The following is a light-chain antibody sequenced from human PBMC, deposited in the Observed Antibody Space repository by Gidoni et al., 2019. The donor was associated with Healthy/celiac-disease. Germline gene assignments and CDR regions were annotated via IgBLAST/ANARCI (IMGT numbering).Light chain of an antibody. CDR1: SSNIGAGYD. J-gene: IGLJ2*01. CDR2: GNS. Sequence: QSVLTPPPSVSGAPRQRVTISCTGSSSNIGAGYDVHWYQQLPGTAPKLLIYGNSNRPSGVPDRFSGSKSGTSASLAITGLQAEDEADYYCQSYDSSLSGSVVFGGGTKLTVL. V-gene: IGLV1-40*01. CDR3: QSYDSSLSGSVV.